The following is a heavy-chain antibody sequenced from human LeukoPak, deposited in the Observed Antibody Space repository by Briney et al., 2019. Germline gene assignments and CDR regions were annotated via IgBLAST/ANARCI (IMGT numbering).Heavy chain of an antibody. CDR3: ARAVSVSSYYFDC. D-gene: IGHD5/OR15-5a*01. CDR2: ISGSGGST. CDR1: GFTFSSYA. V-gene: IGHV3-23*01. J-gene: IGHJ4*02. Sequence: GGSLRLSCAASGFTFSSYAMSWVRQAPGKGLEWVSAISGSGGSTYYADSVKGRFTISRDNAKNSLYLQMSSLRDEDTAVYYCARAVSVSSYYFDCWGQGTLVTVSS.